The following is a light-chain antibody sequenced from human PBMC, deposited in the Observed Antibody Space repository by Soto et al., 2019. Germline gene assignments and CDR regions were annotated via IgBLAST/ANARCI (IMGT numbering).Light chain of an antibody. V-gene: IGLV1-40*01. CDR2: GTT. CDR1: SSNIGAGHD. CDR3: QSYDTSLSGHVI. J-gene: IGLJ2*01. Sequence: QSVLTQPPSVSVAPGQRVTISCTGTSSNIGAGHDVHWYQQLPGAAPKLLIYGTTNRPSGVPDRFSGSRSGTSASVAITGLQADDEADYYCQSYDTSLSGHVIFGGGTKLTVL.